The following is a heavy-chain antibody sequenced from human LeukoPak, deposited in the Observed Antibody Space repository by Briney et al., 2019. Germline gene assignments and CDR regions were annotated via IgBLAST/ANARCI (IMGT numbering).Heavy chain of an antibody. V-gene: IGHV1-69*05. D-gene: IGHD2-2*01. CDR3: ARGEDCSSTSCSYYYYYMDV. CDR2: IIPFFGTA. CDR1: GGTFSSYA. Sequence: SVKVSCKASGGTFSSYAISWVRQAPGQGLEWMGGIIPFFGTANYAQKFQGRVTITTDEYTSTAYMELSSLRSEDTAVYYCARGEDCSSTSCSYYYYYMDVWGKGTTVTVSS. J-gene: IGHJ6*03.